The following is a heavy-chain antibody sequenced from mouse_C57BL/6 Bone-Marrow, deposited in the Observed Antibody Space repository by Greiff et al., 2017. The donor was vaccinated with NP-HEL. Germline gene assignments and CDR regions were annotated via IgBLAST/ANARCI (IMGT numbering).Heavy chain of an antibody. D-gene: IGHD2-3*01. CDR1: GYTFTSYW. J-gene: IGHJ4*01. Sequence: QVQLQQPGAELVKPGASVKLSCKASGYTFTSYWMHWVKQRPGQGLEWIGMIHPNSGSTNYNEKFKSKATLTVDKSSSTAYMQLSSLTSEDSAVYYCARSRDGYFHYAMDDWGQGTSVTVSS. V-gene: IGHV1-64*01. CDR3: ARSRDGYFHYAMDD. CDR2: IHPNSGST.